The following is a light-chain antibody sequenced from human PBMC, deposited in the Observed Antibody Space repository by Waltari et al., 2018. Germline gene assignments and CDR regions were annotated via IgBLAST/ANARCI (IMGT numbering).Light chain of an antibody. CDR2: RNN. J-gene: IGLJ3*02. Sequence: QSVLTQPPSASGTPGQRVTISCSGSSSNIGSNYVYWYQQLPGTAPKLLIYRNNQRPSGVPDRFSGSQAGTSASLAISGLRSEDGADYYCAAWDDSLSGWVFGGGTKLTVL. CDR3: AAWDDSLSGWV. CDR1: SSNIGSNY. V-gene: IGLV1-47*01.